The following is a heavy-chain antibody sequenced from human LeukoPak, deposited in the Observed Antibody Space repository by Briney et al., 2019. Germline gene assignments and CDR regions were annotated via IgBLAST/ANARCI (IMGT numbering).Heavy chain of an antibody. D-gene: IGHD3-10*01. CDR3: ARVVMVRGVIAYYFDY. CDR1: GGSISSYY. CDR2: IYYSGST. J-gene: IGHJ4*02. Sequence: SETLSLTCTVSGGSISSYYWSWIRQPPGKGLEWIGYIYYSGSTNYNPSLKSRVTISVDTSKNQFSLKLSSVTAADTAVYYCARVVMVRGVIAYYFDYWGQGTLVTVSS. V-gene: IGHV4-59*01.